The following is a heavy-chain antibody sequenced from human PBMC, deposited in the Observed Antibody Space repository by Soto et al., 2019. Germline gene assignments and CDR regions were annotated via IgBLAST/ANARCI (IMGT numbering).Heavy chain of an antibody. D-gene: IGHD3-22*01. CDR2: IIPIFGTA. CDR1: GGTFSSYA. V-gene: IGHV1-69*01. J-gene: IGHJ4*02. Sequence: QVQLVQSGAEVKKPASSVKVSCKASGGTFSSYAISWVRQAPGQGLEWMGGIIPIFGTANYAQKFQGRVTITADESTSTAYMELSSLRSEDTAVYYCARDEPSYYDSSGYYMRYWGQGTLVTVSS. CDR3: ARDEPSYYDSSGYYMRY.